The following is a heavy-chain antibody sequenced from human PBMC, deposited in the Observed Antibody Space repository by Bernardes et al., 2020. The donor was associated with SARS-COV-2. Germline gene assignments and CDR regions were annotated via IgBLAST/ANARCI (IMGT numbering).Heavy chain of an antibody. Sequence: GGSLRLSCAASGFTFSSYWMSWVRQAPGKGLEWVANIKQDGPEKYYVDSVKGRFTISRDNTKNSLYLQMNSLRAEDTAVYFCSRDGDGYFDYWGQGTLVTVSS. CDR2: IKQDGPEK. J-gene: IGHJ4*02. D-gene: IGHD2-21*01. CDR1: GFTFSSYW. V-gene: IGHV3-7*01. CDR3: SRDGDGYFDY.